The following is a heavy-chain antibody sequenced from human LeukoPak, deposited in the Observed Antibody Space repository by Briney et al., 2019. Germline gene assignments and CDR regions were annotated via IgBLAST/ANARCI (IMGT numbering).Heavy chain of an antibody. CDR3: ARHESVFSMDV. CDR2: IYPGDSKT. CDR1: GYNFTTKW. J-gene: IGHJ6*02. V-gene: IGHV5-51*01. Sequence: GESLKSSCQGSGYNFTTKWIGWVRQMPGKGLEWMGIIYPGDSKTIYSPSFQGQVFISADRSTRTAYLQWRSLKASDTAMYYCARHESVFSMDVWGQGTTFTVSS.